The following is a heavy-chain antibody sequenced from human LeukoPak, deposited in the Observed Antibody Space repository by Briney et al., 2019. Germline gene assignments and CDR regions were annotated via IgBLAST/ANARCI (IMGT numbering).Heavy chain of an antibody. Sequence: PGGSLRLSCTASGFTFGDYAMSWVRQAPGKGLEWVGFIRSKAYGGTTEYAASVKGRFTISRDDSKSIAYLQMNSLKTEDTAVYYCTARDDTAMVDYYGMDVWGQGTTVTVSS. D-gene: IGHD5-18*01. V-gene: IGHV3-49*04. CDR2: IRSKAYGGTT. CDR3: TARDDTAMVDYYGMDV. CDR1: GFTFGDYA. J-gene: IGHJ6*02.